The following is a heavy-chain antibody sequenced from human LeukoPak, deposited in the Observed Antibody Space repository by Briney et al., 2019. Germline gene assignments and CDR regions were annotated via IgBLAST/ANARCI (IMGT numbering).Heavy chain of an antibody. CDR1: GFTFSNYG. CDR3: ARDRYDSGSYYNDY. CDR2: IWFDGSNK. V-gene: IGHV3-33*01. J-gene: IGHJ4*02. D-gene: IGHD3-10*01. Sequence: PGGSLRLSCAASGFTFSNYGMHWVRQAPGQGLEWVAVIWFDGSNKYYADSVKGRFTISRDTSKNTLYLQMNSLRAEDTAVYYCARDRYDSGSYYNDYWGQGTQVTVSS.